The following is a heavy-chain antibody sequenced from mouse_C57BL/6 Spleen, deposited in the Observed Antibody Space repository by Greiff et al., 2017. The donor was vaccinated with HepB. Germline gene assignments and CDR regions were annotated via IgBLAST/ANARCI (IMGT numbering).Heavy chain of an antibody. J-gene: IGHJ1*03. CDR2: IDPENGDT. Sequence: VQLKQSGAELVRPGASVKLSCTASGFNIKDDYMHWVKQRPEQGLEWIGWIDPENGDTEYASKFQGKATVTADTSSNTAYLQLSSLTSEDTAVYYCSITTVEGYFDVWGTGTTVTVSS. CDR1: GFNIKDDY. CDR3: SITTVEGYFDV. D-gene: IGHD1-1*01. V-gene: IGHV14-4*01.